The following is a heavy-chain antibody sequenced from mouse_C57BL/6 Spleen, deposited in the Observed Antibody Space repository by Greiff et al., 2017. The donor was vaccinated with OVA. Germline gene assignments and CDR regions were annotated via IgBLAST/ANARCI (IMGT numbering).Heavy chain of an antibody. CDR3: ARKVTTVVDWYFDV. D-gene: IGHD1-1*01. J-gene: IGHJ1*03. Sequence: QVQLQQSGPELVKPGASVKLSCKASGYAFSSSWMNWVKQRPGKGLAWIGRIYPGDGDTNYKGKFKGKATLTADNADSTAYMQLSSLTSEDSAVYFCARKVTTVVDWYFDVWGTGTTVTVSS. CDR2: IYPGDGDT. V-gene: IGHV1-82*01. CDR1: GYAFSSSW.